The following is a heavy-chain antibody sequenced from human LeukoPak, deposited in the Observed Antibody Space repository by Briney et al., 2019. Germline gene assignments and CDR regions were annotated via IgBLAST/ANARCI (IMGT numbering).Heavy chain of an antibody. CDR2: VNHSGST. Sequence: SETLSLTCAVYGGSFSGYYWSWIRQPPGKGLEWIGEVNHSGSTNYNPSLKSRVTISVDTSKNQFSLKLSSVTAADTAVYYCARGLSAIVHWGQGTLVTVSS. V-gene: IGHV4-34*01. J-gene: IGHJ4*02. CDR3: ARGLSAIVH. D-gene: IGHD2-21*02. CDR1: GGSFSGYY.